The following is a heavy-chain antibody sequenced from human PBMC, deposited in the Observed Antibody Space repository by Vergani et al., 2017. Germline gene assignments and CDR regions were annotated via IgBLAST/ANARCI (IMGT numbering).Heavy chain of an antibody. Sequence: QVQLQQWGAGLLKPSETLSLTCAVYGGSFSGYYWSWIRQPPGKGLEWIGEINHSGSTNYNPSLKSRVTISVDTSKNQFSLKLGSVTAPDTAVYYCARGWIVGAMRYFDYWGQGTLVTVSS. CDR3: ARGWIVGAMRYFDY. D-gene: IGHD1-26*01. CDR1: GGSFSGYY. V-gene: IGHV4-34*01. CDR2: INHSGST. J-gene: IGHJ4*02.